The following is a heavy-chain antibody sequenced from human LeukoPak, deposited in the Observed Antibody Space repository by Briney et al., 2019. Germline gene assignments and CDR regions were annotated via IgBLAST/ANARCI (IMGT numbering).Heavy chain of an antibody. V-gene: IGHV4-34*09. Sequence: SETLSLTCAVYGGSFSGYYWSWIRQPPGKGLEWIGEINHSGSTYYNPSLKSRVTISVDTSKNQFSLKLSSVTAADTAVYYCASPSRGDAFDIWGQGTMVTVSS. CDR2: INHSGST. CDR1: GGSFSGYY. J-gene: IGHJ3*02. CDR3: ASPSRGDAFDI.